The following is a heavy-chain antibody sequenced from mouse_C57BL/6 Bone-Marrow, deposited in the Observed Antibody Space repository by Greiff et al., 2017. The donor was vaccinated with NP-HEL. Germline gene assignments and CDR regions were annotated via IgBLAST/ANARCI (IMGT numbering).Heavy chain of an antibody. CDR3: ARSGSNYEDYYAMDY. V-gene: IGHV1-52*01. J-gene: IGHJ4*01. CDR2: IDPSDSET. Sequence: QVQLQQPGAELVRPGSSVKLSCKASGYTFTSYWMHWVKQRPIQGLEWIGNIDPSDSETPYNQKFKDKATLTVDKSSSTAYMQLSSLTSEDSAVYYCARSGSNYEDYYAMDYWGQGTSVTVSS. CDR1: GYTFTSYW. D-gene: IGHD2-5*01.